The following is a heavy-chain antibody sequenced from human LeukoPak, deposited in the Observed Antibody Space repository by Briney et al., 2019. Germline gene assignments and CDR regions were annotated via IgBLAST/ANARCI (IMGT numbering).Heavy chain of an antibody. Sequence: GGSLRLSYAASGFTFSSYSMNWVRQAPGKGLEWVSYISTSGSAIYYADSVKGRFSISRDNAKYSLFLQVNSLRAEDTAVYYCARGGLGSWTFDSWGQGTLVTVSS. J-gene: IGHJ4*02. V-gene: IGHV3-48*04. D-gene: IGHD1-26*01. CDR1: GFTFSSYS. CDR2: ISTSGSAI. CDR3: ARGGLGSWTFDS.